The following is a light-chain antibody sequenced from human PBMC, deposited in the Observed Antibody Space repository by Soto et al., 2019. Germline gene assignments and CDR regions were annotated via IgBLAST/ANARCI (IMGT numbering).Light chain of an antibody. J-gene: IGKJ1*01. Sequence: DILMTQSPSSLSASIGDRVTISCRTSQTVSTYLNWYQQKPGKAPKLLIYGASNLESGVPSRFSGSGSGTDFTLTISSLQPEDFATYYCQQSFSAPPTFGQGTKVDIK. CDR1: QTVSTY. CDR3: QQSFSAPPT. CDR2: GAS. V-gene: IGKV1-39*01.